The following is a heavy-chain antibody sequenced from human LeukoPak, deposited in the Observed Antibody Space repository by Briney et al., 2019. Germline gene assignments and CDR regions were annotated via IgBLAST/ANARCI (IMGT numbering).Heavy chain of an antibody. D-gene: IGHD6-13*01. Sequence: SETLSLTCTVSGGSISSSSYYWGWIRQPPGKGLEWIGSIYYSGSTYHNPSLKSRVTISVDTSKNQLSLKVNSVTAADTAVYYCARVAAGIGFFQHWGQGTLVTVSS. J-gene: IGHJ1*01. CDR2: IYYSGST. V-gene: IGHV4-39*07. CDR3: ARVAAGIGFFQH. CDR1: GGSISSSSYY.